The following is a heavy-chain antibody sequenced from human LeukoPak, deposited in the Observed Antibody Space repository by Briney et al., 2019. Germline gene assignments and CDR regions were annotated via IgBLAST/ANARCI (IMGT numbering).Heavy chain of an antibody. V-gene: IGHV3-30*02. D-gene: IGHD2-15*01. CDR2: IRYDGNNE. J-gene: IGHJ4*02. CDR3: ATGSAPGITFDY. CDR1: GFTFSSYG. Sequence: PGGSLRLSCAASGFTFSSYGMHWVRQAPAKGLEWVAFIRYDGNNEYYADSVKGRFTISRDNSKNTLYLQMNSLRAEDTAVYYCATGSAPGITFDYWGQGTLVTVSS.